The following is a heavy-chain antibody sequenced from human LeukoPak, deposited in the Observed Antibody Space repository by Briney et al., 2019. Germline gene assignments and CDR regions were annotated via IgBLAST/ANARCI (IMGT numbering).Heavy chain of an antibody. V-gene: IGHV4-59*01. J-gene: IGHJ3*02. CDR2: IYFKGST. CDR1: GDSISSYY. Sequence: KPAETLSLTCTVSGDSISSYYWSWIRQPPGKGLEWIGYIYFKGSTNYNPSLKSRVTILVDTSKNQFSLRLSSVTATDTAVYYCARERLNAFDIWGHGTMVTVSS. D-gene: IGHD2-8*01. CDR3: ARERLNAFDI.